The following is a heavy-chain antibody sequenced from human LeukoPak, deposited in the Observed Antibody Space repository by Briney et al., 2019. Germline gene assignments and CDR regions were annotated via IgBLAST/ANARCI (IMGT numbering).Heavy chain of an antibody. CDR3: AKVNDYGDSYYFDY. Sequence: GSLRLSCAASGFTFSSYGMHWVRQAPGKGLEWVAVISYDGSNKYYADSVKGRFTISRDNSKNTLYLQMNSLRAEDTAVYYCAKVNDYGDSYYFDYWGQGTLVTVSS. V-gene: IGHV3-30*18. J-gene: IGHJ4*02. D-gene: IGHD4-17*01. CDR1: GFTFSSYG. CDR2: ISYDGSNK.